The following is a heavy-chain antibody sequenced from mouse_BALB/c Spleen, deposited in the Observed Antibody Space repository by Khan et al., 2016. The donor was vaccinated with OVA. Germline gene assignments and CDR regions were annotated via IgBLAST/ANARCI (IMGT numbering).Heavy chain of an antibody. V-gene: IGHV3-2*02. J-gene: IGHJ4*01. Sequence: EVQLEESGPGLVKPSQSLSLTCTVTGYSITSDYAWNWIRQFPGNKLEWMGYISSTGSTSYNPSLKSRISITRDTSKNQFFLQLKSVTTDDTATYYCARSLYYSYGYGLDCGGRGTSVTVSS. CDR3: ARSLYYSYGYGLDC. CDR2: ISSTGST. D-gene: IGHD2-12*01. CDR1: GYSITSDYA.